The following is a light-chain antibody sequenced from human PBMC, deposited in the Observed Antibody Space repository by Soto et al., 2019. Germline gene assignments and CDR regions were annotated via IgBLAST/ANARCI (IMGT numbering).Light chain of an antibody. J-gene: IGKJ2*01. CDR3: QQSYSTPYT. V-gene: IGKV1-39*01. Sequence: DIQMTQSPSSLSASVGDRVTITCRASQSISSYLNWYQQKPGKTPKLLISAASSLQSGVPSRFSGSGSGTDITLNISSLQPEDFATYYCQQSYSTPYTFGQGTKLEIK. CDR2: AAS. CDR1: QSISSY.